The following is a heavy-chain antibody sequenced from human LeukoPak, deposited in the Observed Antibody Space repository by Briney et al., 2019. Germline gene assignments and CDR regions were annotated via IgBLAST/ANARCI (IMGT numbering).Heavy chain of an antibody. V-gene: IGHV3-23*01. CDR1: GFTFSSYA. Sequence: GGSLRLSCAASGFTFSSYAMSWVRQAPGKGLEWVSAISGGGGSTYYADSVKGRFTISRDNSKNTLYLQMNSLRAEDTAVYYCAKAGGTDYGDYWYFDLWGRGTLVTVSS. CDR3: AKAGGTDYGDYWYFDL. D-gene: IGHD4-17*01. J-gene: IGHJ2*01. CDR2: ISGGGGST.